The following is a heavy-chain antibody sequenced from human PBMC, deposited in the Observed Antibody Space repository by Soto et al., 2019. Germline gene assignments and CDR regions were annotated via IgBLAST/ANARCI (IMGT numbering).Heavy chain of an antibody. CDR1: GFTFSSYA. CDR2: ISGSGGST. V-gene: IGHV3-23*01. CDR3: AKRTVGWYFDL. Sequence: EVQLLESGGGLVQPGGSLRLSCAASGFTFSSYAMSWVRQAPGKGLEWVSAISGSGGSTYYADSVRGRLNIYRDNSKNTLYLQMNSLSAAATAVSYCAKRTVGWYFDLWGRGTLVTVSS. D-gene: IGHD4-17*01. J-gene: IGHJ2*01.